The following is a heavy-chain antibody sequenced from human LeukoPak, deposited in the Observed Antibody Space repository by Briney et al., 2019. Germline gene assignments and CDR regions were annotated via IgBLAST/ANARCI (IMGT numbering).Heavy chain of an antibody. Sequence: PSETLSLTCAVFGGSISSGGYSWSWIRQPPGTGLEWIGYIYHSGSTYYNPSLKSRVTISVDRSKNQFSLKLSSVTAADTAVYYCARTSIAARRANAFDIWGQGTMVTVSS. CDR1: GGSISSGGYS. J-gene: IGHJ3*02. V-gene: IGHV4-30-2*01. D-gene: IGHD6-6*01. CDR2: IYHSGST. CDR3: ARTSIAARRANAFDI.